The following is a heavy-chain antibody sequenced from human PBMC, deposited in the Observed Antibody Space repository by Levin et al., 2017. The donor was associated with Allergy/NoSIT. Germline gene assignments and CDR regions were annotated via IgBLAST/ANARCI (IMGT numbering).Heavy chain of an antibody. Sequence: SQTLSLTCAVYGGSFSGYYWSWIRQPPGKGLEWIGEINHSGSTNYNPSLKSRVTISVDTSKNQFSLKLSSVTAADTAVYYCARGNPPYSSSWRLRWNWFDPWGQGTLVTVSS. CDR2: INHSGST. CDR1: GGSFSGYY. V-gene: IGHV4-34*01. CDR3: ARGNPPYSSSWRLRWNWFDP. D-gene: IGHD6-13*01. J-gene: IGHJ5*02.